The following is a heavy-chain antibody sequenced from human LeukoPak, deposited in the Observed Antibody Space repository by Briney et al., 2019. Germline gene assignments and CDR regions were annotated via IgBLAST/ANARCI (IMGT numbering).Heavy chain of an antibody. D-gene: IGHD3-9*01. CDR2: INHGGST. CDR3: ARSRYFDWLLREAFDY. V-gene: IGHV4-34*01. CDR1: GGSFSGYY. J-gene: IGHJ4*02. Sequence: PSETLSLTCAVYGGSFSGYYWSWIRQPPGKGLEWIGEINHGGSTNYNPSLKSRVTISVDTSKNQFSLKLSSVTAADTAVYYCARSRYFDWLLREAFDYWGQGTLVTVSS.